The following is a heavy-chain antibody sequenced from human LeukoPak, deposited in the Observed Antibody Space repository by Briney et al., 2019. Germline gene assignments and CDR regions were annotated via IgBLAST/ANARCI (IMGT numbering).Heavy chain of an antibody. J-gene: IGHJ6*02. D-gene: IGHD6-13*01. V-gene: IGHV3-53*01. CDR3: ARDRGFPKQQLSSRLYYYGMDV. CDR2: IYSGGST. Sequence: QAGGSLRLSCAASGFTVSSNYMSWVRQAPGKGLEWVSVIYSGGSTYYADSVKGRFTISRDNSKNTLYLQMNSLRAEDTAVYYCARDRGFPKQQLSSRLYYYGMDVWGQGTTVTVSS. CDR1: GFTVSSNY.